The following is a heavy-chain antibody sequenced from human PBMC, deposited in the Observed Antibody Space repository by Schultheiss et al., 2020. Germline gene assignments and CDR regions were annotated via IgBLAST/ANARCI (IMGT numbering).Heavy chain of an antibody. CDR3: ARSSHDSDAFDI. CDR1: GGSISSGGYS. D-gene: IGHD3-22*01. V-gene: IGHV4-30-2*01. CDR2: IYHSGST. J-gene: IGHJ3*02. Sequence: SQPLSLTCAVSGGSISSGGYSWSWIRQPPGKGLEWIGYIYHSGSTYYNPSLKSRVTISVDRSKNQFSLKLSSVTAADTAVYYCARSSHDSDAFDIWGQGTMVTGSS.